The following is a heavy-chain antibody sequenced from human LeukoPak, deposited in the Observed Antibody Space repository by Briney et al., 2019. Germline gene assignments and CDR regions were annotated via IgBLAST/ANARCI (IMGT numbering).Heavy chain of an antibody. D-gene: IGHD6-13*01. CDR3: ARVSSSWSPIQDY. CDR1: GGSISSGGYY. Sequence: SETLSLTCTVSGGSISSGGYYWSWIRQHPGKGLEWIGYIYYSGSTYYNPSLKSRVTISVDTSKNQFSLKLSSVTAADTAVYYCARVSSSWSPIQDYWGQGTLVTVSS. V-gene: IGHV4-31*03. J-gene: IGHJ4*02. CDR2: IYYSGST.